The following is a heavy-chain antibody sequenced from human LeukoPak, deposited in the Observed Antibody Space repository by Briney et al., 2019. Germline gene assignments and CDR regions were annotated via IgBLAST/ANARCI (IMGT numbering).Heavy chain of an antibody. D-gene: IGHD3-16*01. CDR1: GFTFSSYV. CDR2: ISYDGSNE. CDR3: AKLSYDYVWVNWFDP. Sequence: GGSLRLSCAASGFTFSSYVMHWVRRAPGKGLEWVAIISYDGSNEYYADSVKGRFTISRDNSKNTLYLQMNSLRAEDTAVYYCAKLSYDYVWVNWFDPWGQGTLVTVSS. V-gene: IGHV3-30*04. J-gene: IGHJ5*02.